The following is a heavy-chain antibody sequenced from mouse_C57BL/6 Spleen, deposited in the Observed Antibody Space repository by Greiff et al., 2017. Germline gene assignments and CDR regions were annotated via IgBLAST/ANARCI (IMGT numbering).Heavy chain of an antibody. J-gene: IGHJ2*01. D-gene: IGHD2-2*01. CDR2: IYPGSGNT. V-gene: IGHV1-66*01. Sequence: VKLQESGPELVKPGASVKISCKASGYSFTSYYIHWVKQRPGQGLEWIGWIYPGSGNTKYNEKFKGKATLTADTSSSTAYMQLSSLTSEDSAVYYCARSGYDPFDYWGQGTTLTVSS. CDR3: ARSGYDPFDY. CDR1: GYSFTSYY.